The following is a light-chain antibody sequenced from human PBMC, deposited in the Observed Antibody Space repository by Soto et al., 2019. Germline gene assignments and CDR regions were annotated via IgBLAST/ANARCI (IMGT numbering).Light chain of an antibody. CDR1: QDIGSA. CDR2: DAS. CDR3: QQVNGFPLT. Sequence: IQLTQYPSSLSASVGDRVTITCRAGQDIGSALAWYQQSPGQAPKLLLYDASNLEAGVTSRFSGSGSGPDFTLTTTFLRPEDFSTYYCQQVNGFPLTFGGGTKVQIK. J-gene: IGKJ4*01. V-gene: IGKV1-13*02.